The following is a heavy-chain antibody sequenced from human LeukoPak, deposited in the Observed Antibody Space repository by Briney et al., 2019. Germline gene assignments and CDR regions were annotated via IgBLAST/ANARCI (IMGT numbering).Heavy chain of an antibody. CDR1: GFTFDDYG. V-gene: IGHV3-20*04. CDR3: ARDPWGTEENWNYGWFDP. J-gene: IGHJ5*02. Sequence: GGSLRLSCAASGFTFDDYGMSWVRQAPGKGLEWVSGINWNGGSTGYADSVKGRFTISRDNAKNSLYLQMNSLRAEDTALYYCARDPWGTEENWNYGWFDPWGQGTLVTVSS. D-gene: IGHD1-7*01. CDR2: INWNGGST.